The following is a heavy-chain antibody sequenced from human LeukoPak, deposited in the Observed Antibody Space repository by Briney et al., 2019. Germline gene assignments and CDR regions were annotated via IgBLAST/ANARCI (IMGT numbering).Heavy chain of an antibody. Sequence: ASVKVSCTASGYTFTSYGISWVRQAPGQGLEWMGWISAYNGNTNYAQKLQGRVTMTTDTSTSTAYMELRSLRSDDTAVYYCARLSDSSGWSGYFDYWGQGTLVTVSS. J-gene: IGHJ4*02. CDR1: GYTFTSYG. CDR2: ISAYNGNT. D-gene: IGHD6-19*01. CDR3: ARLSDSSGWSGYFDY. V-gene: IGHV1-18*01.